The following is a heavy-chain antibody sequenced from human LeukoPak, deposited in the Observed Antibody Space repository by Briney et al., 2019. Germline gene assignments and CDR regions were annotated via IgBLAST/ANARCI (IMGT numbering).Heavy chain of an antibody. CDR1: GFSFSDAW. Sequence: GGSLRLSCAASGFSFSDAWMSWVRQIPGKGLEWVGRIESKTDGGTTDYAAPVKGRFTISRDDSTNTLYLQMNSLRGEDTAVYYCVQDRSPRPDYWGQGTLVTVSS. D-gene: IGHD3-22*01. CDR2: IESKTDGGTT. CDR3: VQDRSPRPDY. J-gene: IGHJ4*02. V-gene: IGHV3-15*04.